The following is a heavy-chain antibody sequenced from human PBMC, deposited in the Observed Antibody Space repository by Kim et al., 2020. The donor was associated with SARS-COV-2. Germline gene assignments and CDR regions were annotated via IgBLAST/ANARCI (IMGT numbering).Heavy chain of an antibody. D-gene: IGHD4-17*01. CDR2: IYYIGST. CDR3: ARHAGTTNYWYFDL. CDR1: GGSISPYF. V-gene: IGHV4-59*08. J-gene: IGHJ2*01. Sequence: SETLSLTCSVSGGSISPYFWSWIRQPPGKGLEWIGYIYYIGSTNYNPSLKSRVTISVDTSKNQFSLKLSSVTAADTAVYYCARHAGTTNYWYFDLWGRGT.